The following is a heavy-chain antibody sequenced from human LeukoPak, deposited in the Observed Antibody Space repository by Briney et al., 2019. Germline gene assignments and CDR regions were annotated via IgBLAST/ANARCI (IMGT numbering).Heavy chain of an antibody. Sequence: SETLSLTCIVSGGSISSTNYHWGWIRQPPGKGLEWIGSIHYTGSTYYNPSLKSRVTISVDTSKNQFSLKLSSVTAADTAVYYCARHTTRGYSGYDPLDYWGQGTLVTVSS. V-gene: IGHV4-39*01. CDR2: IHYTGST. J-gene: IGHJ4*02. CDR3: ARHTTRGYSGYDPLDY. CDR1: GGSISSTNYH. D-gene: IGHD5-12*01.